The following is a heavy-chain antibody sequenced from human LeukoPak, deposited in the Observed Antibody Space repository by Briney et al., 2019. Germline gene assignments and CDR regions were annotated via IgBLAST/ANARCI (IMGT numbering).Heavy chain of an antibody. Sequence: GGSLRLSCAASGFTFTNYAMTWVRQAPGKGLEWVANIKDDGSEKYSVDSVKGRFTISRDNAKNLLYLQMSSLRAEDTAVYYCARARIDYWGQGTLVTVSS. J-gene: IGHJ4*02. CDR3: ARARIDY. CDR1: GFTFTNYA. CDR2: IKDDGSEK. V-gene: IGHV3-7*04. D-gene: IGHD1-14*01.